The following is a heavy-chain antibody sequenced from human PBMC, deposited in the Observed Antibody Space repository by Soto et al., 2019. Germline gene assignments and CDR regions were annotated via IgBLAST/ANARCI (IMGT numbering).Heavy chain of an antibody. CDR1: CYPLNKIA. J-gene: IGHJ6*01. Sequence: QVQLVQSGGEVKKPGSSVRVSCQASCYPLNKIAIHWVRQAPGHGLEWLGRMSGRSGDPNCAPTVRDRITMATETSNTTAYMELRSLRSDDTAVYYCAREGGLGTEKHHYGVEVWGQGTTVTVAS. CDR3: AREGGLGTEKHHYGVEV. CDR2: MSGRSGDP. D-gene: IGHD1-26*01. V-gene: IGHV1-18*01.